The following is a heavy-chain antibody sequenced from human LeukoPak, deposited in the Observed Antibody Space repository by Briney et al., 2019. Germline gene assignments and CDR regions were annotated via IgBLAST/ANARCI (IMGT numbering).Heavy chain of an antibody. J-gene: IGHJ4*02. CDR2: VKNDGST. CDR3: HPLGYTSN. V-gene: IGHV3-74*01. D-gene: IGHD6-13*01. Sequence: GGSLRLSCVVSGFTSGFTFSSRWMHWVRQAPGKGLVWVTLVKNDGSTNYADSVKGRFTVSRDNAENTLYLQMNNLRVEDTALYFCHPLGYTSNWGQGTLVTVSS. CDR1: GFTFSSRW.